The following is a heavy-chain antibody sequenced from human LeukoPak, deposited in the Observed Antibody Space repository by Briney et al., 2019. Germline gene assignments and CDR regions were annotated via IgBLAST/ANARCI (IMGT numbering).Heavy chain of an antibody. V-gene: IGHV1-8*01. Sequence: AASVKVSCKASGYTFSSNDINWVRQATGQGLEWMGWMNPNSGNTAYAQKFQGRVTMTRDTSISTAYMEWSGLRSYDTAVYYCAKVGTSRGNWFDPWGQGPLVTVSS. CDR3: AKVGTSRGNWFDP. CDR2: MNPNSGNT. J-gene: IGHJ5*02. CDR1: GYTFSSND.